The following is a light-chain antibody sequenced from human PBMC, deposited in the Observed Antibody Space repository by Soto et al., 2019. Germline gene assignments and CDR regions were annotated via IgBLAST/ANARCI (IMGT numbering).Light chain of an antibody. CDR3: QQYETFSGT. J-gene: IGKJ1*01. Sequence: DIQLTQSPSFLSASVGDRVTITCRASQDISTFLTWYQQKPGKAPKFLIYVASSLQSGVPSRFSGSGSGTEFTLTISSLQPDDFATYYCQQYETFSGTFGPGTKVDIK. CDR1: QDISTF. CDR2: VAS. V-gene: IGKV1-9*01.